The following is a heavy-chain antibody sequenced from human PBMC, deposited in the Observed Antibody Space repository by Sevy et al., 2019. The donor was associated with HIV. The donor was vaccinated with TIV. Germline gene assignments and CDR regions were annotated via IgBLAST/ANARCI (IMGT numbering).Heavy chain of an antibody. CDR1: GGSFRDYV. V-gene: IGHV1-69*13. J-gene: IGHJ5*02. D-gene: IGHD2-21*02. Sequence: ASVKVSCKASGGSFRDYVITWVRQAPGQGLEWMAGIITISGTTNSAQKFQGRVTITADESTSTASMELSRLRSEDTAVYYCAIPVSCGGDCYFFDPWGQGTLVTVSS. CDR2: IITISGTT. CDR3: AIPVSCGGDCYFFDP.